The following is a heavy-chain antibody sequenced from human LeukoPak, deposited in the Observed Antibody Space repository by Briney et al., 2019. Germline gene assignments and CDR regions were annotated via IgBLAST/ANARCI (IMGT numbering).Heavy chain of an antibody. Sequence: SGGSLRLSCAASGFTFSSHAMGWVRQAPGKGLEWVSSITGSGASTYYGDSVKGRFTISRDNSKSTLYLQMNRLRAEDTAVYFCAKDGGGSLEWLPPMDVWGQGTTVTVSS. J-gene: IGHJ6*02. V-gene: IGHV3-23*01. CDR3: AKDGGGSLEWLPPMDV. CDR1: GFTFSSHA. D-gene: IGHD3-3*01. CDR2: ITGSGAST.